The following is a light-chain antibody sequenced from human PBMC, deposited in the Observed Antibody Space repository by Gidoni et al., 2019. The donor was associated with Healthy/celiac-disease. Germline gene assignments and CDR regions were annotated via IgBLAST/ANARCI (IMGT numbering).Light chain of an antibody. CDR2: KAY. Sequence: DIQMTQSPSPLSASVGDRATITCRASQSISSWLAWYQQKPGKAPKLLIYKAYSLESGVPSRLSGSGSGTEFTLTISSLQPDDFATYYCQQYNSYSYTFGQGTKLEIK. J-gene: IGKJ2*01. CDR3: QQYNSYSYT. CDR1: QSISSW. V-gene: IGKV1-5*03.